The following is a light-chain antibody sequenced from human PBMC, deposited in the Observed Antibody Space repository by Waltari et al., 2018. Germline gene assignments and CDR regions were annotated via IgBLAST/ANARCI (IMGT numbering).Light chain of an antibody. CDR1: SGSIASNF. CDR2: EDS. J-gene: IGLJ3*02. CDR3: QSYDSSTNWV. V-gene: IGLV6-57*04. Sequence: NFVLTQPHSVSESPGKTVTISCTRSSGSIASNFVQWYQQRPGSAPTPVIYEDSHRPSVVPYRFSLSFDSSSNSAYLTISGLKTEDEADYFCQSYDSSTNWVFGGGTKLTVL.